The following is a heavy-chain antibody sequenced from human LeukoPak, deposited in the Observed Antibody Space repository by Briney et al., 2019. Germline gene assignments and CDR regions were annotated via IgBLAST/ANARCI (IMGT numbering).Heavy chain of an antibody. Sequence: GGSLRLSCAASGFTFSIYGMHWVRQAPGKGLEGVAVIWYDGSNEYYGDSVKGRFTISRDNSKNTLYLQMNSLRAEDTAVYYCARASVHYYYGMDVWGQGTTVTVSS. D-gene: IGHD6-6*01. V-gene: IGHV3-33*01. CDR1: GFTFSIYG. CDR2: IWYDGSNE. J-gene: IGHJ6*02. CDR3: ARASVHYYYGMDV.